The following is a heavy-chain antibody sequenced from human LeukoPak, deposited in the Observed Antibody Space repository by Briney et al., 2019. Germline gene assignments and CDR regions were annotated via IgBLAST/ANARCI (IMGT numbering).Heavy chain of an antibody. CDR1: GDSISGNY. CDR3: ARHEGIVATGFDY. J-gene: IGHJ4*02. Sequence: SETLSLTCSVSGDSISGNYWSWMRQSPGKGLEWIGSIYYSGSTYYNPSLKSRVTISVDTSKNQFSLKLSSVTAADTAVYYCARHEGIVATGFDYWGQGTLVTVSS. V-gene: IGHV4-59*05. CDR2: IYYSGST. D-gene: IGHD5-12*01.